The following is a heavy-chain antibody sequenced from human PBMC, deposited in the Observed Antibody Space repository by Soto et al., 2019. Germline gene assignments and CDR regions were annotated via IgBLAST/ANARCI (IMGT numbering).Heavy chain of an antibody. CDR3: ARMFDNYVNINFDF. Sequence: SETLCRACAVSYGYIGSDYWSWIRHPPGKGLEWLGNIDYIGNTNYNPSLKSRVTMSIDTSKNRFSLKLASVTTADTAVYYCARMFDNYVNINFDFWGQGTPVTVSS. J-gene: IGHJ4*02. D-gene: IGHD3-10*02. V-gene: IGHV4-59*01. CDR1: YGYIGSDY. CDR2: IDYIGNT.